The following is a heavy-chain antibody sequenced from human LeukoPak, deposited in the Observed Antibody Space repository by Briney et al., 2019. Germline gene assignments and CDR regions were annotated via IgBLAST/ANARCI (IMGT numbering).Heavy chain of an antibody. CDR3: ARSIVDYDSSGYWFGFDH. D-gene: IGHD3-22*01. J-gene: IGHJ4*02. CDR2: IWNDGSNK. CDR1: GFTFSYFG. Sequence: QTGGSLRLSCAASGFTFSYFGMHWVRQAPGKGLEWVAVIWNDGSNKYYADSVKGRFTISRDNSKNTLYLQMNSLRAEDTAVYYCARSIVDYDSSGYWFGFDHWGQGTLVTASS. V-gene: IGHV3-33*01.